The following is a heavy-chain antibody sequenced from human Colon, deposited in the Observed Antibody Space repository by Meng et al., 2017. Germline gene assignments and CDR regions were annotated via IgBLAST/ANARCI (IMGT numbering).Heavy chain of an antibody. D-gene: IGHD4-17*01. CDR2: IDHFGIS. V-gene: IGHV4-34*02. J-gene: IGHJ5*02. Sequence: QEQIQRGGAGLLQPSETLSLTCAVSGGSFSGFYWSWIRQPPGKGLEWIGEIDHFGISNYNSSLKGRLTMSVDTSKKQISLTLTSVTAADTAVYYCATGLRHGDWFDPWGPGTLVTVSS. CDR1: GGSFSGFY. CDR3: ATGLRHGDWFDP.